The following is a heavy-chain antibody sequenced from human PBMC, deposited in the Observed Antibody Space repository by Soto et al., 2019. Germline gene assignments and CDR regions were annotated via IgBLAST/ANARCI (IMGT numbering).Heavy chain of an antibody. CDR1: GFTFSSYG. Sequence: PGGSLRLSCAASGFTFSSYGMHWVRQAPGKGLEWVAVISYDGSNKYYADSVKGRFTISRDNSKNTLYLQMNSLRAEDTAVYYCAKDFFDYYDSSGYPGPWDYWGQGTLVTVSS. V-gene: IGHV3-30*18. D-gene: IGHD3-22*01. J-gene: IGHJ4*02. CDR3: AKDFFDYYDSSGYPGPWDY. CDR2: ISYDGSNK.